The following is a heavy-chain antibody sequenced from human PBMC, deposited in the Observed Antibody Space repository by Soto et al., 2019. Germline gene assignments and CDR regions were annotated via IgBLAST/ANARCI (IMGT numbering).Heavy chain of an antibody. J-gene: IGHJ4*02. CDR3: AKEKVGPFDY. Sequence: SGGSLRLSCAASGFSVSNNHMNWVRQAPGKGLEWVSLIYSGGYTYYADSVKGRFTISRDNSKNTLFLQMNSLRVEDTAVYFCAKEKVGPFDYWGQGALVTVSS. V-gene: IGHV3-53*01. CDR1: GFSVSNNH. CDR2: IYSGGYT.